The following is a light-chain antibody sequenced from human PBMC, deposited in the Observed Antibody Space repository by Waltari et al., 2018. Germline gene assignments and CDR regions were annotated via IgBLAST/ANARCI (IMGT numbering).Light chain of an antibody. CDR2: EDI. CDR1: ALPKKY. CDR3: SSTDTSGNHRV. Sequence: SYELTQPPSVSVSPGQTARITCSGDALPKKYAYWYQQKSGQAPLLVIYEDIKRPSGIPGGFPGSSSGTMATLTISGAHVEDEADYYCSSTDTSGNHRVFGGGTKLTVL. V-gene: IGLV3-10*01. J-gene: IGLJ2*01.